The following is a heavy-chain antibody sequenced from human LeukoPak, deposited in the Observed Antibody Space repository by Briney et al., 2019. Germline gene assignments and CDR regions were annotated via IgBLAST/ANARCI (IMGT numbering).Heavy chain of an antibody. Sequence: TGRSLRLSCAASGFTFSSYAMHWVRQAPGKGLEWVAVISYDGSNKYYADSVKGRFTISRDNSKNTLYLQMNSLRAEDTAVYYCASLPDIVVVVAAKGGPWRQDYWGQGTLVTVSP. D-gene: IGHD2-15*01. CDR1: GFTFSSYA. J-gene: IGHJ4*02. CDR3: ASLPDIVVVVAAKGGPWRQDY. V-gene: IGHV3-30-3*01. CDR2: ISYDGSNK.